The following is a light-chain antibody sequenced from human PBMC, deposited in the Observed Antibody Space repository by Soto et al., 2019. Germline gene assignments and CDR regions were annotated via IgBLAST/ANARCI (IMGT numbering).Light chain of an antibody. CDR2: DTS. J-gene: IGLJ2*01. Sequence: QAVVTQEPSLTVSPGGTVTLTCGSSTGAVTSNHHPYWVQQKAGQAPRTLIYDTSNKHTWTPARSSGSLLGDNSALSLSGARPEDEAQYYCLLSYNAARVFGGGTKLTVL. CDR3: LLSYNAARV. CDR1: TGAVTSNHH. V-gene: IGLV7-46*01.